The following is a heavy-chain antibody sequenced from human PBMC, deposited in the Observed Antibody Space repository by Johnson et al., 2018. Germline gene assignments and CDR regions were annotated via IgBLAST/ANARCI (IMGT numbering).Heavy chain of an antibody. Sequence: QVQLQQSGPGLVKPSQTLSLTCAISGDSVSSNSVAWNWIRQSPSRGLEYLGRPYYRFKWYTDYAVSVKGRVTINPDTSKNQFSLQLGSVTPEDTAVYYCARGQHSSFTTWCQGTLVTVSS. CDR3: ARGQHSSFTT. V-gene: IGHV6-1*01. J-gene: IGHJ4*02. D-gene: IGHD3-3*02. CDR1: GDSVSSNSVA. CDR2: PYYRFKWYT.